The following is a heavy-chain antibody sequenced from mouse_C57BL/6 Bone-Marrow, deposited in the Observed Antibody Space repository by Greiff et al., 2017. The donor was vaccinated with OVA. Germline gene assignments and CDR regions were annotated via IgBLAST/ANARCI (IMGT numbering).Heavy chain of an antibody. CDR3: AKYYDAMDY. V-gene: IGHV2-4*01. Sequence: VKLKESGPGLVQPSQSLSITCTVSGFSLTSYGVHWVRQPPGKGLEWLGVIWSGGSTDYNAAFISRLSISKDNSKSQVFFKMNSLQADDTAIYYCAKYYDAMDYWGQGTSVTVSS. CDR1: GFSLTSYG. J-gene: IGHJ4*01. CDR2: IWSGGST. D-gene: IGHD1-1*02.